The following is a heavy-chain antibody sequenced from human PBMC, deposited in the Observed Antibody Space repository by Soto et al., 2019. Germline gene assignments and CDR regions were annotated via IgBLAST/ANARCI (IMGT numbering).Heavy chain of an antibody. CDR3: ARVGTSALTATTEYYFDY. CDR1: GGTFSSYA. D-gene: IGHD6-25*01. CDR2: IIPIFGTA. Sequence: QVPLVQSGAEVKKPGSSVKVSCKASGGTFSSYAISWVRQAPGQGLEWMGGIIPIFGTANYAQKFQGRVTITADKSTSTAYMELSSLRSEDTAVYYCARVGTSALTATTEYYFDYWGQGTLVTVSS. V-gene: IGHV1-69*06. J-gene: IGHJ4*02.